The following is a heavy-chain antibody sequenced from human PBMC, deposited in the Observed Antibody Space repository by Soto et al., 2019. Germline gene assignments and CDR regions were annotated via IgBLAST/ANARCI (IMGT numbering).Heavy chain of an antibody. V-gene: IGHV3-7*03. CDR1: GFTFSNYW. J-gene: IGHJ3*01. D-gene: IGHD3-10*02. Sequence: LRLSCTASGFTFSNYWMVWVRQGPGKGPEWVANIKEDGSVTYYVDSVKGRFTISRDNARQSLYLQMDSLRAEDTAIYFCARDRNYYVPLTHYYVAFDVWGQGTMVTV. CDR3: ARDRNYYVPLTHYYVAFDV. CDR2: IKEDGSVT.